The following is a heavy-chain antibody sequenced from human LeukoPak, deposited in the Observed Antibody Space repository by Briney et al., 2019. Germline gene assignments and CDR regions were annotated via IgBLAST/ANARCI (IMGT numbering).Heavy chain of an antibody. J-gene: IGHJ6*03. CDR1: GFTFSSYE. CDR2: ITSSSSYI. V-gene: IGHV3-21*01. D-gene: IGHD1-26*01. Sequence: AGGSLRLSCAASGFTFSSYEMNWVRHAPGKGLEWVSSITSSSSYIYYADSVKGRFTISRDNAKNSLYLQMNSLRAEDTAVYYCARDPYSGSYSAYYYYYMDVWGKGTTVTVSS. CDR3: ARDPYSGSYSAYYYYYMDV.